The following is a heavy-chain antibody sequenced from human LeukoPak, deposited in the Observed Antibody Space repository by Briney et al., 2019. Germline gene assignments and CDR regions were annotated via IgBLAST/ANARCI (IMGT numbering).Heavy chain of an antibody. V-gene: IGHV4-59*01. Sequence: SETLSLTCTVSGGSFSDFYWSWIRQSPGQGLEWIGYSGSSNYNPSLKSRVTISVDTSKRHFSLTLSSVTAAYTGIYYCARTRRHYYGSGKNLTPWPAGLDVWGQGTTVIVS. CDR2: SGSS. CDR3: ARTRRHYYGSGKNLTPWPAGLDV. CDR1: GGSFSDFY. D-gene: IGHD3-10*01. J-gene: IGHJ6*02.